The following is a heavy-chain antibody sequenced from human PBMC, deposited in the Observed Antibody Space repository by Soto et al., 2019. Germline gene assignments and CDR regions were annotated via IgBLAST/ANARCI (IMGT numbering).Heavy chain of an antibody. CDR2: IIPIFGTA. Sequence: SVKVSCKASGGTFSSYAISWVRQAPGQGLEWMVGIIPIFGTAHYAQKFQGRVTITADKSTSTAYMELSSLRSEGTAVYYCAMGGLSSGWIPDYYYYGMDVWGQGPTVTVSS. CDR1: GGTFSSYA. CDR3: AMGGLSSGWIPDYYYYGMDV. D-gene: IGHD6-19*01. V-gene: IGHV1-69*06. J-gene: IGHJ6*02.